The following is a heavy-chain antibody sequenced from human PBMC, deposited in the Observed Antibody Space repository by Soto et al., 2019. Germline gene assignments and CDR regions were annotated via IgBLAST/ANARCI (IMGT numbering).Heavy chain of an antibody. V-gene: IGHV1-69*12. D-gene: IGHD6-19*01. J-gene: IGHJ6*02. CDR2: IIPIFGTA. CDR3: CHSSSHYYSGMDI. Sequence: QVQLVQSGAEVKKPGSSVKVSCKAAGGTFRSYPISWVRQAPGQGLERMGGIIPIFGTANYAQKFQGRVTITADVSTSSAYMELSSLRSEHTAVYYCCHSSSHYYSGMDIWGQVTTFTVSS. CDR1: GGTFRSYP.